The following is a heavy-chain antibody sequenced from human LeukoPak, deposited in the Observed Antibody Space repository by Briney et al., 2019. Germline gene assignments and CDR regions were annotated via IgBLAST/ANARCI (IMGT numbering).Heavy chain of an antibody. Sequence: GGSLRLSCAASGFTFDDYAMHWVRQAPGKGLEWVSGISWNSGKIGYADSVKGRFTISRDNAKNSLYLQMNSLRVEDAALYYCAKGRIQLWPYYFDYWGQGTLVTVSS. D-gene: IGHD5-18*01. CDR2: ISWNSGKI. CDR3: AKGRIQLWPYYFDY. J-gene: IGHJ4*02. V-gene: IGHV3-9*01. CDR1: GFTFDDYA.